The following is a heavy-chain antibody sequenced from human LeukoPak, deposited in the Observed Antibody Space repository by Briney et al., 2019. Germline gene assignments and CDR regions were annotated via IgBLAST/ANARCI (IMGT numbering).Heavy chain of an antibody. D-gene: IGHD6-13*01. Sequence: GGSLRLSCAASGFTFSSYAMTWVRQAPGKGLEWVSGISGSGGNAYYTDSVRGRLSISRDNSKNTLYLQVNSLRAEDTAVYYCARDLMGIAYRGAFYYWGQGTLVTVSS. CDR3: ARDLMGIAYRGAFYY. V-gene: IGHV3-23*01. CDR2: ISGSGGNA. J-gene: IGHJ4*02. CDR1: GFTFSSYA.